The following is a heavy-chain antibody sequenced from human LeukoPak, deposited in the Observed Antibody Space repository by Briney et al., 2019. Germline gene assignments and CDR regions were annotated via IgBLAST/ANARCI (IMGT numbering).Heavy chain of an antibody. CDR2: IYSGGST. V-gene: IGHV3-66*01. CDR1: GFTVSSNY. CDR3: ARERTYDILTGYYFLNAFDI. Sequence: PGGPLRLSCAASGFTVSSNYMSWVRQAPGKGLEWVSVIYSGGSTYYADSVKGRFTISRDNSKNTLYLQMNSLRAEDTAVYYCARERTYDILTGYYFLNAFDIWGQGTMVTVSS. D-gene: IGHD3-9*01. J-gene: IGHJ3*02.